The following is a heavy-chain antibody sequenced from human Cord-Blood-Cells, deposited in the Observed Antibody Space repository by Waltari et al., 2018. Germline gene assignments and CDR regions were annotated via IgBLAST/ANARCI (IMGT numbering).Heavy chain of an antibody. CDR3: ARPSSSSDYFDY. V-gene: IGHV5-51*01. D-gene: IGHD6-6*01. Sequence: EYMGIIYPGDSDTRYSPSFQGQVTISADKSISTAYLQWSSLKASDTAMYYCARPSSSSDYFDYWGQGTLVTVSS. CDR2: IYPGDSDT. J-gene: IGHJ4*02.